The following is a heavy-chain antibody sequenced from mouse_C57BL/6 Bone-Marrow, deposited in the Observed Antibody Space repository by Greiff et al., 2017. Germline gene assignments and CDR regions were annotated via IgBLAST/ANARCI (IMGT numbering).Heavy chain of an antibody. D-gene: IGHD1-1*01. V-gene: IGHV5-15*01. CDR2: ISNLAYSI. CDR3: ARTDYYGSSDYAMDY. J-gene: IGHJ4*01. Sequence: DVHLVESGGGLVQPGGSLKLSCAASGFTFSDYGMAWVRQAPRKGPGWVAFISNLAYSIYYADTVTGRFPISRGSAKYTLYLERSRLRSEDTAMYYCARTDYYGSSDYAMDYWGQGTSVTVSS. CDR1: GFTFSDYG.